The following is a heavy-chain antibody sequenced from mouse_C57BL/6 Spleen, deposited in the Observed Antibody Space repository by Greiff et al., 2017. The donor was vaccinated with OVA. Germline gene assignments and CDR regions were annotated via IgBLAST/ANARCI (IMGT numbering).Heavy chain of an antibody. CDR2: INPNNGGT. Sequence: VHVKQSGPELVKPGASVKIPCKASGYTFTDYNMDWVKQSHGKSLEWIGDINPNNGGTIYNQKFKGKATLTVDKSSSTAYMELRSLTSDDTAVYYCARSSGSSYEYFDYWGQGTTLTVSS. J-gene: IGHJ2*01. V-gene: IGHV1-18*01. CDR3: ARSSGSSYEYFDY. CDR1: GYTFTDYN. D-gene: IGHD1-1*01.